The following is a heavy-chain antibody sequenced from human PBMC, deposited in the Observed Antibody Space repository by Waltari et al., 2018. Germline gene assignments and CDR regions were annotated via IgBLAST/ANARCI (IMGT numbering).Heavy chain of an antibody. D-gene: IGHD2-2*01. CDR3: ARDIRYCSGTSCVPSDY. CDR1: GYNFTSFG. J-gene: IGHJ4*02. V-gene: IGHV1-18*01. Sequence: QVQLVQSGAEVKKPGASVNVSCKAAGYNFTSFGINWGRQAPGQGLEWMGWISSYNGNPQYAQKFQGRVSMTTDTSTTTAYMELRSLTSDDTAVYYCARDIRYCSGTSCVPSDYWGQGTLVTVSS. CDR2: ISSYNGNP.